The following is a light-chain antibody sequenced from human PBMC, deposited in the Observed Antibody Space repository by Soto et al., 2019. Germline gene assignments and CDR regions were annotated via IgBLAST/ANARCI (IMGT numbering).Light chain of an antibody. Sequence: QSALTQPASVSGAPGQSIAISCTGTSSDVGGYNYVSWYQHHPGKAPKLMVYDVRNRPSGVSNRFSGSKSGNTASLTISGLQAEDEADYYCSASTSSSTNVFGTGTKLTVL. CDR2: DVR. J-gene: IGLJ1*01. CDR1: SSDVGGYNY. V-gene: IGLV2-14*03. CDR3: SASTSSSTNV.